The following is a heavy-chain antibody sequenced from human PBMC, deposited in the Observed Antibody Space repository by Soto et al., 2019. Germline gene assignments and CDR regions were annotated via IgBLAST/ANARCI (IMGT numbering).Heavy chain of an antibody. CDR1: GGSISSSSYY. V-gene: IGHV4-39*01. D-gene: IGHD1-7*01. J-gene: IGHJ5*02. CDR3: ASRLITGTREAWFDP. CDR2: IYYSGST. Sequence: QLQLQESGPGLVKPSETLSLTCTVSGGSISSSSYYWGWIRQPPGKGLEWIGSIYYSGSTYYNPSLKSRVIISVDTSKNQFSLKLSSVTAVDTAVYYCASRLITGTREAWFDPWGQGTLVTVSS.